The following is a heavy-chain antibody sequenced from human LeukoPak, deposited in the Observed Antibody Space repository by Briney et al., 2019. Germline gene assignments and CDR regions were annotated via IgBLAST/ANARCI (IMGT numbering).Heavy chain of an antibody. V-gene: IGHV4-4*07. CDR2: ISDSGST. J-gene: IGHJ5*02. CDR3: ARGMAAAYDYNWFDP. CDR1: GGSISTYV. D-gene: IGHD5-12*01. Sequence: SETLSLTCTVSGGSISTYVWRWIRQTAGKGLEWIGRISDSGSTRYNPSLKSRATMSVHTSKNQFSLKLDSVTAADTAVYFCARGMAAAYDYNWFDPWGPGTLVTVSS.